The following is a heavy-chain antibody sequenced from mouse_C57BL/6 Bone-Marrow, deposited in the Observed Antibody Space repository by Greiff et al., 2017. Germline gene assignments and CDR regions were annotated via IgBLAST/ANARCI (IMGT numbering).Heavy chain of an antibody. Sequence: QVQLKQSGAELVRPGTSVKVSCKASGYAFTNYLIEWVKQRPGQGLEWIGVINPGSGGTNYNEKFKGKATLTADKSSSTAYMQLSSLTTEESAVYFCARLYYYGSRGDYYAMDYWGQGTSVTVSS. CDR1: GYAFTNYL. D-gene: IGHD1-1*01. CDR3: ARLYYYGSRGDYYAMDY. CDR2: INPGSGGT. V-gene: IGHV1-54*01. J-gene: IGHJ4*01.